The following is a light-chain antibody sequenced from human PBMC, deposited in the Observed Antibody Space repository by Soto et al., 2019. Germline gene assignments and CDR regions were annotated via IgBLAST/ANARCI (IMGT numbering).Light chain of an antibody. CDR3: CSYAHTSRV. Sequence: QSVLTQPPSASGTPGQRVTISCSGSSSNIGSNTVNWYQQLPGTAPKLLIYSNNQRPSGVPDRFSGSKSGTSASLAISWLQAEDEADYYCCSYAHTSRVFGGGTKLTVL. V-gene: IGLV1-44*01. CDR2: SNN. J-gene: IGLJ3*02. CDR1: SSNIGSNT.